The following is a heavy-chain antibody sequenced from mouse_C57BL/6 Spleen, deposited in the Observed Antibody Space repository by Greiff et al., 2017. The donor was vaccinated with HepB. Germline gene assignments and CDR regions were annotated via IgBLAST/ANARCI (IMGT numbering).Heavy chain of an antibody. CDR2: INPSSGYT. V-gene: IGHV1-4*01. Sequence: VQLQQSGAELARPGASVKMSCKASGYTFTSYTMHWVKQRPGQGLEWIGYINPSSGYTKYNQKFKAKATLTADKSSSTAYMQLSSLTSEDSAVYYCASAYDYQRMDYWGQGTSVTVSS. CDR3: ASAYDYQRMDY. J-gene: IGHJ4*01. CDR1: GYTFTSYT. D-gene: IGHD2-4*01.